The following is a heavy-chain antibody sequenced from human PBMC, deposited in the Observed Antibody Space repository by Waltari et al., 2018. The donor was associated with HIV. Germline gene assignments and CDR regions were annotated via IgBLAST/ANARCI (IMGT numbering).Heavy chain of an antibody. CDR3: ATSTHTYGYPNWFDP. CDR2: IYYSGST. D-gene: IGHD5-18*01. V-gene: IGHV4-59*01. CDR1: GGSISSYY. Sequence: QVQLQESGPGLVKPSETLSLTCTVSGGSISSYYWSWIRQPPGKGLEWIGYIYYSGSTHYNPSLKSRVTISVDTSKNQFSLKLSSVTAADTAVYYCATSTHTYGYPNWFDPWGQATLVTVSS. J-gene: IGHJ5*02.